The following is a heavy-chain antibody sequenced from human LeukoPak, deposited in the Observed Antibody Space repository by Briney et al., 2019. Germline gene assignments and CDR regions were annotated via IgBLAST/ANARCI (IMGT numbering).Heavy chain of an antibody. D-gene: IGHD2-15*01. CDR1: GFTLSNFG. Sequence: PGGSLRLSCAASGFTLSNFGIHGVRQAPGKGLEWVAFIRYDASDKYYVDSVKGRFAISRDNSKNTLYLQMNSLRVEDTAVYYCARDHIASSGRRYFDYWGQGTLVTVSS. J-gene: IGHJ4*02. CDR2: IRYDASDK. V-gene: IGHV3-30*02. CDR3: ARDHIASSGRRYFDY.